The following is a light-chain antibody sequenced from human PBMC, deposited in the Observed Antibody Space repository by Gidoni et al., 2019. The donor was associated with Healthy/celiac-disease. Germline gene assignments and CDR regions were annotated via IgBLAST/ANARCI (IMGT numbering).Light chain of an antibody. V-gene: IGLV7-43*01. Sequence: QTVVTQEPSLTVSPGGTVTLTCASSTGAVTSGYYPNWFQQKPGQAPRALIYSTSNKHLWTPARFSGSLLGGKAALTLSGVQPEDEAEYYCLLYYGGVNWVFGGGTKLTVL. CDR3: LLYYGGVNWV. J-gene: IGLJ3*02. CDR1: TGAVTSGYY. CDR2: STS.